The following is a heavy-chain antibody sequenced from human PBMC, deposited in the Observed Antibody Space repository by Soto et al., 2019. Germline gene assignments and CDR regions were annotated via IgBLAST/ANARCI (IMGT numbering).Heavy chain of an antibody. CDR3: ARTGYSSSWSNYYYYGMDV. Sequence: QVQLVQSGAEVKKPGSSVKVSCKASGGTFSSYAISWVRQAPGQGLEWMGGIIPIFGTANYAQKFQGRVTITADESTSTAYMELSSLRSGDTAVYYCARTGYSSSWSNYYYYGMDVWGQGTTVTVSS. CDR1: GGTFSSYA. V-gene: IGHV1-69*01. J-gene: IGHJ6*02. D-gene: IGHD6-13*01. CDR2: IIPIFGTA.